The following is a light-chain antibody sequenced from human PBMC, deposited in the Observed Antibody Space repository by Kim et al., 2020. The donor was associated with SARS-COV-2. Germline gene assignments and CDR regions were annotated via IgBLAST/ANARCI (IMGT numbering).Light chain of an antibody. CDR1: SSNIGGNA. V-gene: IGLV1-44*01. Sequence: ELTQPPSASGAPGQRVTISCSGSSSNIGGNAINWYQQVPGTAPKLLVYTNDQLPSGVPDRFSGSKSGTSASLAISGLQSEDEADYYCAAWDDSLNGPVFGGGTQLTVL. CDR2: TND. J-gene: IGLJ3*02. CDR3: AAWDDSLNGPV.